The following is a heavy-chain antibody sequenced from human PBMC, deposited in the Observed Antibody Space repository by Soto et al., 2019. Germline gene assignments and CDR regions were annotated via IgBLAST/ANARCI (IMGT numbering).Heavy chain of an antibody. CDR3: ASPRIVRGVIGAYLDY. Sequence: QVQLVESGGGVVQPGRSLRLSCAASGFTFSSYGMHWVRQAPGKGLEWVAVISYDGSNKYYADSVTGRFTISSDNSKNPLYLHMHRLRAEDTAVYYWASPRIVRGVIGAYLDYWGQWSLGTVYS. J-gene: IGHJ4*02. D-gene: IGHD3-10*01. CDR2: ISYDGSNK. V-gene: IGHV3-30*03. CDR1: GFTFSSYG.